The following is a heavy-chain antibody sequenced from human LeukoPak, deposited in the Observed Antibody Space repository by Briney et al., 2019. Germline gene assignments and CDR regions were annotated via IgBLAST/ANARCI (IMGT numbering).Heavy chain of an antibody. J-gene: IGHJ6*02. V-gene: IGHV3-64*01. CDR3: ARDREIVVVPAATYYYGMDV. CDR1: GFTFSSYA. CDR2: ISSNGGST. D-gene: IGHD2-2*01. Sequence: EGSLRLSCAASGFTFSSYAMHWVRQAPGKGLEYVSAISSNGGSTYYANSVKGRFTISRDNSKNTLYLQMGSLRAEDMAVYYCARDREIVVVPAATYYYGMDVWGQGTTVTVSS.